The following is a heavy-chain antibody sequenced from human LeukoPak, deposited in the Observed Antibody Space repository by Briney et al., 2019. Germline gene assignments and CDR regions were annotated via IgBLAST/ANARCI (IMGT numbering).Heavy chain of an antibody. V-gene: IGHV4-59*01. Sequence: SESLSLTCTVSGGSIRNYYWSWIRQPPGKGLEWIGYIYYSGSTNYNPSLKSRVTISVDTSKNQFSLKLSSVTAADTAVYYCARVYYSSSYDYWYFDLWGRGTLVTVSS. D-gene: IGHD6-13*01. CDR1: GGSIRNYY. CDR3: ARVYYSSSYDYWYFDL. J-gene: IGHJ2*01. CDR2: IYYSGST.